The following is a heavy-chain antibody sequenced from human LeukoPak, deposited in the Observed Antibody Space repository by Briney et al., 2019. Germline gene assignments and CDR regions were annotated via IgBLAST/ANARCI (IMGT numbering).Heavy chain of an antibody. Sequence: SETLSLTCAMHSESSGGDDWTWIRQPPGKGLEWIGEVSPGGSTRYNPSLRSRVTISLDTSRSRFSLRLSSVTAADTGVYYCARDEGTRLGFDPWGQGTLVTVSS. D-gene: IGHD1/OR15-1a*01. CDR2: VSPGGST. CDR3: ARDEGTRLGFDP. CDR1: SESSGGDD. J-gene: IGHJ5*02. V-gene: IGHV4-34*01.